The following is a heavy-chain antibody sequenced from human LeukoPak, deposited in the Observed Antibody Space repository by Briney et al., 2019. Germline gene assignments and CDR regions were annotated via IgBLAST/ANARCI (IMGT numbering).Heavy chain of an antibody. V-gene: IGHV3-21*01. CDR3: ARGRRDDAFDI. CDR2: ISSSSSYI. Sequence: GGSLRLFCAASGFTFSSYSMNWVRQAPGKGLEWVSSISSSSSYIYYADSVEGRFTISRDNAKNSLYLQMNSLRAEDTAVYYCARGRRDDAFDIWGQGTMVTVSS. CDR1: GFTFSSYS. J-gene: IGHJ3*02.